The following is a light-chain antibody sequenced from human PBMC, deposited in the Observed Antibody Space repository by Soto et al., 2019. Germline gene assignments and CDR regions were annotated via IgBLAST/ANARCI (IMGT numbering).Light chain of an antibody. V-gene: IGKV1-5*01. J-gene: IGKJ1*01. Sequence: DIQITQSPSTLSASVGDRVTITCRASQSISTWLAWYQQKPGKAPKLLIFDASGLQSGVPSRFSGSGSGTEFTLTISSLQPDDSATYYCQQYSSYSETFGQGTKVDIK. CDR1: QSISTW. CDR3: QQYSSYSET. CDR2: DAS.